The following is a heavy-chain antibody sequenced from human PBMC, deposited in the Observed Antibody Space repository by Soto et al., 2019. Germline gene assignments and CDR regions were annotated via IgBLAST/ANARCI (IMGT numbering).Heavy chain of an antibody. CDR2: ISGSGGST. Sequence: EVQLLESGGGLVQPGGSLRLSCAASGFTFSSYAMSWVRQAPGKGLEWVSAISGSGGSTYYADSVKGRFTISRDNSKNTLYLQMNSLRAEDTAVYYCAKDIRDAMVRGVIITPYYFDYWGQGTLVTVSS. D-gene: IGHD3-10*01. J-gene: IGHJ4*02. CDR3: AKDIRDAMVRGVIITPYYFDY. CDR1: GFTFSSYA. V-gene: IGHV3-23*01.